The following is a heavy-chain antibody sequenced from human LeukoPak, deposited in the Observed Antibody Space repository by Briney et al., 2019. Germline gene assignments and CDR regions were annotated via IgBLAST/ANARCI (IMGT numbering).Heavy chain of an antibody. D-gene: IGHD5-24*01. Sequence: GGSLRLSCAASGFTVSSNYMSWVRQAPGKGLEWVSVIYSGGSTYYADSVKGRFTISRDNARNSLYLQMNSLRADDTAVYYCARGERWLLPPTDYWGQGTLVTVSS. CDR1: GFTVSSNY. V-gene: IGHV3-53*01. CDR2: IYSGGST. CDR3: ARGERWLLPPTDY. J-gene: IGHJ4*02.